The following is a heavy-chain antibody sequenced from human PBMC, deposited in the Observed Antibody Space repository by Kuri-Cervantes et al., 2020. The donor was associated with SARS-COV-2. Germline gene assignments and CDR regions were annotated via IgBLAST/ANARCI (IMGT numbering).Heavy chain of an antibody. V-gene: IGHV4-39*07. CDR2: IYYSGST. CDR1: GGSISSSSYY. D-gene: IGHD1-7*01. J-gene: IGHJ2*01. Sequence: ESLKISCTVSGGSISSSSYYWGWIRQPPGKGLEWIGSIYYSGSTYYNPSLKSRVTISVDTSKNQFSLKLSSVTAADTAVYYCARAPSNWNYSGWYFDLWGRGTLVTVSS. CDR3: ARAPSNWNYSGWYFDL.